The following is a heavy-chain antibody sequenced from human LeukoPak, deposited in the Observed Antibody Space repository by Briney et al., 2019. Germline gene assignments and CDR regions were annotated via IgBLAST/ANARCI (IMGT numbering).Heavy chain of an antibody. J-gene: IGHJ4*02. CDR2: IKQDGSEK. CDR1: GFTFSKYW. V-gene: IGHV3-7*01. Sequence: GGSLRLSCAASGFTFSKYWMSWVRQAPGKGLEWVANIKQDGSEKYYVDSVKGRFIISRDNAENSLYLDMNSLRAEDTAIYYCVRDPTAAGTDYWGQGAQVTVSS. CDR3: VRDPTAAGTDY. D-gene: IGHD6-13*01.